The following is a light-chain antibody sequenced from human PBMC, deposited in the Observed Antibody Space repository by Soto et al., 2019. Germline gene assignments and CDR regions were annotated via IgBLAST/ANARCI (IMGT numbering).Light chain of an antibody. CDR2: GNT. CDR3: QSYDRSLSGVV. Sequence: QSVLTQPPSVSGAPGQRVTISCTGSSSNIGAGYDVHWYQQLPETAPKLLIYGNTNRPSGVPDRFSGSKSDTSASLAITRLQAEDEADYYCQSYDRSLSGVVFGGGTKVPVL. V-gene: IGLV1-40*01. J-gene: IGLJ2*01. CDR1: SSNIGAGYD.